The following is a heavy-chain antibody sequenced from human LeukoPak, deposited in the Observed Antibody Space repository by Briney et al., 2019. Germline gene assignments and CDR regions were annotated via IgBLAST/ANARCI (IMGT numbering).Heavy chain of an antibody. D-gene: IGHD1-1*01. J-gene: IGHJ5*02. Sequence: EASVKVSCKASGYTFTSYGISWVRQAPGQGLEWMGWISAYNGNTNYAQKFQGRLTITADKSTATVYMELSGLKSEDTAVYYCARVNLRGSQYNWFDPWGQGTLVTVSS. CDR1: GYTFTSYG. CDR3: ARVNLRGSQYNWFDP. CDR2: ISAYNGNT. V-gene: IGHV1-18*01.